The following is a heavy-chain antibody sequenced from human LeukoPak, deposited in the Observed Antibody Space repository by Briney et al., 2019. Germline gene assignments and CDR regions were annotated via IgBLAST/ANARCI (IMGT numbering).Heavy chain of an antibody. J-gene: IGHJ6*03. Sequence: GASVKVSCKASGYTFTSYGISWVRQAPGQGLEWMGWISAYNGNTNYAQKLQGRVTMTTDTSTSTAYMELRSLRSDDTAVYYCARQGWGYDLSYYYYYMDVWGKGTTVTVSS. CDR1: GYTFTSYG. CDR3: ARQGWGYDLSYYYYYMDV. CDR2: ISAYNGNT. V-gene: IGHV1-18*01. D-gene: IGHD5-12*01.